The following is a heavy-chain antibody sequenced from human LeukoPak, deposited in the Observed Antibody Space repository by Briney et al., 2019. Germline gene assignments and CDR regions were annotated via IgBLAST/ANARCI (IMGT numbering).Heavy chain of an antibody. CDR1: GGSFSGYY. Sequence: PSETLSLTCAVYGGSFSGYYWSWIRQPPGKGLEWIGEINHSGSTNYNPSLKSRVTISVDTSKNQFSLKLSSVTAADTAVYYCARDSRVYYDTNPGAFDIWGQGTMVTVSS. CDR2: INHSGST. D-gene: IGHD3-22*01. CDR3: ARDSRVYYDTNPGAFDI. V-gene: IGHV4-34*01. J-gene: IGHJ3*02.